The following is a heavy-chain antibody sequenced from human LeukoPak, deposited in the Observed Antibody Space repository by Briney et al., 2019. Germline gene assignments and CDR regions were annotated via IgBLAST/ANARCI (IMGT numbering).Heavy chain of an antibody. CDR2: ISYDGSNK. D-gene: IGHD2-2*02. CDR1: GFTFSSYS. V-gene: IGHV3-30*03. CDR3: ARGVGYCSSTSCYSEPYYYYYMDV. J-gene: IGHJ6*03. Sequence: PGGSLRLSCAASGFTFSSYSMNWVRQAPGKGLEWVAVISYDGSNKYYADSVKGRFTISRDNSKNTLYLQMNSLRAEDTAVYYCARGVGYCSSTSCYSEPYYYYYMDVWGKGTTVTVSS.